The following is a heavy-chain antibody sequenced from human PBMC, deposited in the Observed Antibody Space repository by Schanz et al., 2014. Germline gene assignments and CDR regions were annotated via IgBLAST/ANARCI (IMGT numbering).Heavy chain of an antibody. CDR2: ISSSGSYT. CDR1: GFTFSDYY. D-gene: IGHD2-2*01. J-gene: IGHJ6*04. Sequence: PGGSLRLSCAASGFTFSDYYMSWIRQAPGKGLEWVSYISSSGSYTNYADSVKGRFTTSRDNGKKSMYLQMNGLRAEDTAVYFCARDLSSLIQGDVWGKGTTVTVSS. V-gene: IGHV3-11*06. CDR3: ARDLSSLIQGDV.